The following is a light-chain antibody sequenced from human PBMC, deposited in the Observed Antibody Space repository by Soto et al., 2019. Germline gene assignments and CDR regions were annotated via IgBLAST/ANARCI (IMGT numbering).Light chain of an antibody. J-gene: IGKJ5*01. CDR1: QSFRGL. Sequence: EVVLTQSPVTLSLSPGERATLSCRASQSFRGLLAWYQQKPGQAPRLLIYDAYNRATGIPPRFSGSGSGTDFTLTISSLDPEDSAVYYCQQRHMWPITVDQGTGLEIK. CDR3: QQRHMWPIT. V-gene: IGKV3-11*01. CDR2: DAY.